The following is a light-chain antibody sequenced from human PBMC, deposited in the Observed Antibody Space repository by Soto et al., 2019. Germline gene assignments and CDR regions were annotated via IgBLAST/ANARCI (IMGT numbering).Light chain of an antibody. CDR1: QTINNNY. Sequence: IILTQSPGTLSLSPGERVTLSCKASQTINNNYVAWYQQRPGRAPRPLVYGASARATGIPDRFRGSGAGTDFTLTLSRLEPEDFAVYYGQHHGDLIGFGGGTKVDIK. J-gene: IGKJ4*01. CDR2: GAS. V-gene: IGKV3-20*01. CDR3: QHHGDLIG.